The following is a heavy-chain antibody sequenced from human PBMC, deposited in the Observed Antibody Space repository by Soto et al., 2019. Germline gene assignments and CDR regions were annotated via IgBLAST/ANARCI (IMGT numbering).Heavy chain of an antibody. Sequence: SETLSLTCTVSGGSISSYYWSWIRQPPGKGLEWIGYIYYSGSTNYNPPLKSRVTISVDTSKNQFSLKLSSVTAADTAVYYCARRYSSGFDYWGQGTLVTVSS. CDR2: IYYSGST. D-gene: IGHD6-19*01. CDR3: ARRYSSGFDY. J-gene: IGHJ4*02. CDR1: GGSISSYY. V-gene: IGHV4-59*01.